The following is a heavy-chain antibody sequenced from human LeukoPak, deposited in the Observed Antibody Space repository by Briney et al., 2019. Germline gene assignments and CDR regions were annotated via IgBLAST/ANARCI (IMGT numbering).Heavy chain of an antibody. V-gene: IGHV3-21*04. CDR3: ARVPLDHYDFWSGYYSSYYYYYMDV. Sequence: GGSLRLSWAASGFTFSRHNMNWVRQAPGKGLEWVSSISSSSSYIYYADSVKGRFTISRDNAKNSLYLQMNSLRAEDTALYYCARVPLDHYDFWSGYYSSYYYYYMDVWGKGTTVIISS. CDR2: ISSSSSYI. D-gene: IGHD3-3*01. CDR1: GFTFSRHN. J-gene: IGHJ6*03.